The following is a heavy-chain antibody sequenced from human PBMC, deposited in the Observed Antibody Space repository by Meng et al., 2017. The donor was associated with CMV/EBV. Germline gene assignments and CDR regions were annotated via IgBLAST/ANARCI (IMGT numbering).Heavy chain of an antibody. Sequence: QVQLGESXXXXXQXXGXXRLSCAASGFSFSYYGIHWVRQAPGKGLEWVAFIRYDGSNKYYADSVKGRFTISRDNPKNTLYLQMNSLRTEDTAFYYCAKDTIPMIAVVSHFDYWGQGTLVTVSS. CDR1: GFSFSYYG. V-gene: IGHV3-30*02. CDR2: IRYDGSNK. D-gene: IGHD3-22*01. J-gene: IGHJ4*02. CDR3: AKDTIPMIAVVSHFDY.